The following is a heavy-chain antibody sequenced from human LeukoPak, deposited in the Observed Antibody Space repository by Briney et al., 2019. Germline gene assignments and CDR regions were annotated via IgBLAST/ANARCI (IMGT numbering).Heavy chain of an antibody. CDR2: ISAYNGNT. CDR3: ARGKRQDGYVYTRRSTYSFDY. D-gene: IGHD3-16*01. J-gene: IGHJ4*02. CDR1: GYTFTSYG. Sequence: ASVKVSCKASGYTFTSYGISWVRQAPGQGLEWMGWISAYNGNTNYAQKLQGRVTMTTDTSTSTAYMELRSLRSDDTAVYYCARGKRQDGYVYTRRSTYSFDYWGQGTLVTVSS. V-gene: IGHV1-18*01.